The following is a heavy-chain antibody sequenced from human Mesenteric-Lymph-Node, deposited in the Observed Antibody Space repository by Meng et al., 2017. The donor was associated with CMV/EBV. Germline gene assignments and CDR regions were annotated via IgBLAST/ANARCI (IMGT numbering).Heavy chain of an antibody. CDR2: IYSGGSST. CDR3: AKGGVDIAAFDY. V-gene: IGHV3-23*03. J-gene: IGHJ4*02. Sequence: ESLKISCAASGFTFSSYAMSWVRQAPGKGLEWVSVIYSGGSSTYYADSVKGRFTISRDNSKNTLYLQMNSLRAEDTAVYYCAKGGVDIAAFDYWGQGTLVTVSS. CDR1: GFTFSSYA. D-gene: IGHD5-12*01.